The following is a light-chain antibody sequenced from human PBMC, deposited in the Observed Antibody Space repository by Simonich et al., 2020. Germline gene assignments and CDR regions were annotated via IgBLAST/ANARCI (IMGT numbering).Light chain of an antibody. CDR2: DAS. V-gene: IGKV3D-20*01. J-gene: IGKJ3*01. CDR3: QQYGSSPEFT. Sequence: EIVLTQSPGTLSLSPGERATLSGRASQSVSSSYLAWYQQKPGLAPRLLIYDASSRATGIPDRFSGSGSGTDFTLTISRLEPEDFAVYYCQQYGSSPEFTFGPGTKVDIK. CDR1: QSVSSSY.